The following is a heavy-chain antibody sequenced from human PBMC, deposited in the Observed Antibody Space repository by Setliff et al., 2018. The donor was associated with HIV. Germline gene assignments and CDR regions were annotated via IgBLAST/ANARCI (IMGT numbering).Heavy chain of an antibody. CDR2: IIPLFVTV. D-gene: IGHD2-15*01. CDR3: ARDFHVLGYCSADSCPYDASDV. CDR1: GGTLSSCG. V-gene: IGHV1-69*06. Sequence: SVKVSCKASGGTLSSCGISWVRQAPGQGLEWMGRIIPLFVTVDYAQKFQGRVTITADKSTTTTYMELSSLRSDDTAIYYCARDFHVLGYCSADSCPYDASDVWGQGTMVTVSS. J-gene: IGHJ3*01.